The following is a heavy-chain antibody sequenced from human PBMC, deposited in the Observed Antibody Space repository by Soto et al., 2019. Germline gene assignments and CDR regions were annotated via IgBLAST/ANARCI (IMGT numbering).Heavy chain of an antibody. CDR2: IYHSGST. J-gene: IGHJ4*02. CDR3: ASPPIGSYYQPDYYFDY. CDR1: GGSISSSNW. V-gene: IGHV4-4*02. D-gene: IGHD3-10*01. Sequence: SETLSLTCAVSGGSISSSNWWSWVRQPPGKGLEWIGEIYHSGSTNYNPSLKSRVTISVDKSKNQFSLKLSSVTAADTAVYYCASPPIGSYYQPDYYFDYWGQGTLVTVSS.